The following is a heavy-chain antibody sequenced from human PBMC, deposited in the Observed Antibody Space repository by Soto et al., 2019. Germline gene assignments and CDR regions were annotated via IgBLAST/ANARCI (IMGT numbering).Heavy chain of an antibody. D-gene: IGHD2-2*01. CDR2: IWYDGSNK. Sequence: GGSLRLSCAASGFTFSSYGMHWVRQAPGKGLEWVAVIWYDGSNKYYADSLKGRFTISRDNSKNTLYLQMNSLRAEDTAVYYCARDYDGYCSSTSCYGPFDYWGQGTLVTVSS. CDR3: ARDYDGYCSSTSCYGPFDY. CDR1: GFTFSSYG. V-gene: IGHV3-33*01. J-gene: IGHJ4*02.